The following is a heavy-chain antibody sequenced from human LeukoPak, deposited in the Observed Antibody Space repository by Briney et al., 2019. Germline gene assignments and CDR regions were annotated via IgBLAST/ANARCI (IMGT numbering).Heavy chain of an antibody. J-gene: IGHJ6*02. D-gene: IGHD1-26*01. Sequence: SETLSLTCTVSGGSISSYYWSWIRQPAGKGLEWIGRIYTSGSTNYNPSLKSRVTMSVDTSKNQFSLKLSSVTAADTAVYYCARLNIVGGYYYYGMDVWGQGTTVTVSS. CDR1: GGSISSYY. CDR2: IYTSGST. V-gene: IGHV4-4*07. CDR3: ARLNIVGGYYYYGMDV.